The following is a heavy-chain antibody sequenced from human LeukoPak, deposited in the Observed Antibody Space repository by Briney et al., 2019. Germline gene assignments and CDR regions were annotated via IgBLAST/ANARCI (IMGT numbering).Heavy chain of an antibody. J-gene: IGHJ4*02. Sequence: GASVKVSCKASGYTFTSYAIHWVRQAPGQRLEWMGWINAGNGHTKYSQKFQGRVTSTRDTYASTAYMEMSSLRSEDTAVYYCARGYYGILTGSPPDYWGQGTLVTVSS. CDR2: INAGNGHT. V-gene: IGHV1-3*01. CDR3: ARGYYGILTGSPPDY. D-gene: IGHD3-9*01. CDR1: GYTFTSYA.